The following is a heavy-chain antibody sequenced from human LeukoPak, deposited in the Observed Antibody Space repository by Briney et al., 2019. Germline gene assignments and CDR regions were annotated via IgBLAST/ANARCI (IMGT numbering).Heavy chain of an antibody. CDR1: GGSIRSYY. CDR3: ARHLNAGSYPLDN. V-gene: IGHV4-59*08. D-gene: IGHD1-26*01. J-gene: IGHJ4*03. Sequence: SETLSLTCTVSGGSIRSYYWSWIRQPPGKGLEWVGYIFYSGTTDSNPSLKSRVTISVDTSKNQFSLKLSSVTAADTAVYYCARHLNAGSYPLDNCGPGTLVTVSS. CDR2: IFYSGTT.